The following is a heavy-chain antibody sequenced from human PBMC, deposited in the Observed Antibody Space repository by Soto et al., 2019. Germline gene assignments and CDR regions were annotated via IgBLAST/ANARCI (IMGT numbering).Heavy chain of an antibody. D-gene: IGHD6-19*01. J-gene: IGHJ4*02. CDR3: ARRSPVAGPFDY. CDR2: IYYSGST. Sequence: QLQLQESGPGLVKPSETLSLTCTVSGGSISSSSYYWGWIRQPPGKGLEWIGSIYYSGSTYYNPSLKSRVAISVDTSKNHFSLKLSSVTASDTAVYYCARRSPVAGPFDYWGQGTLVTVSS. CDR1: GGSISSSSYY. V-gene: IGHV4-39*01.